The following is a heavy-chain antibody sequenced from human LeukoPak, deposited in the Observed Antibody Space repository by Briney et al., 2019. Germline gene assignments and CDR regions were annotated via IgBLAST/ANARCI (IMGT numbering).Heavy chain of an antibody. Sequence: PGGSLRLSCAASGFTFDDYGMTWVRQVPGKGLEWVSGISRNGGSTGYADSVKGRFTISRDNAKNSLYLQMNSLRAEDTAVYSCARDSLRYCSGDSCYYNYWGQGTLVTVSS. CDR1: GFTFDDYG. D-gene: IGHD2-15*01. CDR2: ISRNGGST. V-gene: IGHV3-20*04. CDR3: ARDSLRYCSGDSCYYNY. J-gene: IGHJ4*02.